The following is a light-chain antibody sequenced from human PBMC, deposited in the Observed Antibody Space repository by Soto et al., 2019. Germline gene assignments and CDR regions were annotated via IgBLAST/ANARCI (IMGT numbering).Light chain of an antibody. Sequence: VLTQSPATLSFAPVERATLSFVSSQRFSSYLAWYQQKPRQAPRLLIYDASTRATGIPARFSGSGSGTEFTLTISSLEPEDFAAYYCQQRSNWPITFGQGTRLEIK. CDR2: DAS. CDR1: QRFSSY. V-gene: IGKV3-11*01. CDR3: QQRSNWPIT. J-gene: IGKJ5*01.